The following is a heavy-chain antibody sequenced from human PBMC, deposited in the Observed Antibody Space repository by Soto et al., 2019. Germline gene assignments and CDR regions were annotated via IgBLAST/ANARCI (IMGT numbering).Heavy chain of an antibody. Sequence: QVQLQESGPGLVKPSQTLSLTCTVSGGSISSGDYYWSWIRQPPGKGLEWIGYIYYSGSTYYNPSLKSRVTISVDTSKNQFSLKLSSVTAAYTAVYYCARIGADSSGYYYPYGAFDIWGQGTMVTVSS. J-gene: IGHJ3*02. V-gene: IGHV4-30-4*01. CDR3: ARIGADSSGYYYPYGAFDI. D-gene: IGHD3-22*01. CDR1: GGSISSGDYY. CDR2: IYYSGST.